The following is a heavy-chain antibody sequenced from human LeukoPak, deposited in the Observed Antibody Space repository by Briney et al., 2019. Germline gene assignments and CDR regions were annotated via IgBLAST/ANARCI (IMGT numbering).Heavy chain of an antibody. V-gene: IGHV4-59*01. CDR2: IYYSGST. CDR1: GGSISSYY. Sequence: PSETLSLTCTVSGGSISSYYWRWIRQPPGKGLEWVGCIYYSGSTNYNPSLKSRVTISVDTSKNQFSLKPSSVTAADTAVYYCARQRASIAAAGTWFDPWGQGALVTVSS. J-gene: IGHJ5*02. D-gene: IGHD6-13*01. CDR3: ARQRASIAAAGTWFDP.